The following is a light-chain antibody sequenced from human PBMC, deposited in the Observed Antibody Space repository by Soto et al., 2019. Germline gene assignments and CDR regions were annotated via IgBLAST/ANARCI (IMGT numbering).Light chain of an antibody. J-gene: IGLJ1*01. Sequence: QSALTQPASVSGSPGQSITISCTGTSSDVGGYNYVSWYQQHPGKAPKLMIYDVSNRPSGVSNRFSGSKSGNTASLPISGLQAEDEADYYCSSYTSSSIPNYVFGTGTKVTVL. CDR1: SSDVGGYNY. V-gene: IGLV2-14*01. CDR3: SSYTSSSIPNYV. CDR2: DVS.